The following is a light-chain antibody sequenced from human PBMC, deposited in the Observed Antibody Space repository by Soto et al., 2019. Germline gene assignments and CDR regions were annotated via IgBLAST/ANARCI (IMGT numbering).Light chain of an antibody. Sequence: QSVLTQQPSVSGAPGQRVTISCTGSSSNIGAGYDVHWYQQLPGTAPKLLIYGNSNRPSGVPDRFSGSKSGTSASLAITGLQAEDEAEYYCQSYDSSLSGNVVFGGGTKVTVL. CDR2: GNS. CDR3: QSYDSSLSGNVV. CDR1: SSNIGAGYD. J-gene: IGLJ2*01. V-gene: IGLV1-40*01.